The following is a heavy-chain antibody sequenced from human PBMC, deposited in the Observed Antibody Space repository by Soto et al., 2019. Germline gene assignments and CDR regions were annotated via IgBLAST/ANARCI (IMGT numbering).Heavy chain of an antibody. CDR3: ARGSGQGSYYYYMDV. CDR2: IIPILGIA. CDR1: GGTFSSYT. D-gene: IGHD3-10*01. V-gene: IGHV1-69*02. Sequence: GASVKVSCKASGGTFSSYTISWVRQAPGQGLEWMGRIIPILGIANYAQKFQGRVTITADKSTSTAYMKLSSLRSEDTAVYYCARGSGQGSYYYYMDVWGKGTTVTVSS. J-gene: IGHJ6*03.